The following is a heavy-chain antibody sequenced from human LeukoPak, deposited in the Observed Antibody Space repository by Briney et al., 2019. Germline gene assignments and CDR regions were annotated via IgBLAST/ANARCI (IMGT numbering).Heavy chain of an antibody. D-gene: IGHD3-10*01. J-gene: IGHJ4*02. CDR1: DFSFITYA. CDR3: ARDSSMLRGPLVIYYFDF. V-gene: IGHV3-23*01. CDR2: ISGGGDAT. Sequence: PGGSLRLSCAASDFSFITYAMGWVHQAPGKGLEWVSTISGGGDATYYADSVKGRFTISRDNSKNTLYLQMNSLRVEETAGYYCARDSSMLRGPLVIYYFDFWGQGTLVSVSS.